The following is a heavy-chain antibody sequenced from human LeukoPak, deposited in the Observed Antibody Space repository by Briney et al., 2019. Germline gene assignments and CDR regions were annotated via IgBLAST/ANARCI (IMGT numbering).Heavy chain of an antibody. D-gene: IGHD1-7*01. Sequence: ASVKVSCMASGYTFTSYGISWVRQAPGQGLEWMGWIIAYNGNTNYAQKLQGRVTMTTDTSTSTAYMELRSLRSDDTAVYYCARVVRGRELPLYYYYMDVWGKGTTVTVSS. V-gene: IGHV1-18*01. CDR3: ARVVRGRELPLYYYYMDV. J-gene: IGHJ6*03. CDR2: IIAYNGNT. CDR1: GYTFTSYG.